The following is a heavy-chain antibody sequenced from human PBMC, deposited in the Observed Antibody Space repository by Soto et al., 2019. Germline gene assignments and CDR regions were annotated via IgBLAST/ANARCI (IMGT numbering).Heavy chain of an antibody. V-gene: IGHV1-18*01. CDR2: ISAYNGNT. CDR1: GYTFTSYG. Sequence: ASVKVSCKASGYTFTSYGISWVLQAPGQGLEWMGWISAYNGNTNYAQKLQGRVTMTTDTSTSTAYMELRSLRSDDTAVYYCAIDRDPDSSGWYRLDYWSQGTLVTVSS. CDR3: AIDRDPDSSGWYRLDY. J-gene: IGHJ4*02. D-gene: IGHD6-19*01.